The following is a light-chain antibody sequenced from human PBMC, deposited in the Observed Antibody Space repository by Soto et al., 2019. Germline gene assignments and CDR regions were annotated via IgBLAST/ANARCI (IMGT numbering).Light chain of an antibody. Sequence: QSVLTQPPSASGTPEQRVTISCSGSSSNIGSNYVYWYQQLPGTAPKLLIYRNNQRPSGVPDRFSGSKSGTSASLAISGLRSEDEADYYCAAWDDSLSGRDVVFGGGTKVTVL. CDR2: RNN. CDR3: AAWDDSLSGRDVV. J-gene: IGLJ2*01. CDR1: SSNIGSNY. V-gene: IGLV1-47*01.